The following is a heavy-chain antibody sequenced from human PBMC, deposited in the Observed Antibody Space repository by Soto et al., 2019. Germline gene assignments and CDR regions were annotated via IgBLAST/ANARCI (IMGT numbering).Heavy chain of an antibody. J-gene: IGHJ4*02. Sequence: GSLRLSCTTSGFTFTNYWMAWVRQAPGKGLEWVSVIYSGGSTYYADSVKGRFTISRDNSKNTLYLQMNSLRVEDTAVYFCASTPYERPSYWGQGTLVTVSS. D-gene: IGHD6-25*01. CDR3: ASTPYERPSY. V-gene: IGHV3-NL1*01. CDR2: IYSGGST. CDR1: GFTFTNYW.